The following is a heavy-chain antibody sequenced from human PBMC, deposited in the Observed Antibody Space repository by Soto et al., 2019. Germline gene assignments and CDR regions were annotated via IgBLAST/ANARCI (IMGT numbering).Heavy chain of an antibody. CDR2: IYHSGST. Sequence: QLQLQESGSGLVKPSQTLSLTCAVSGGSISSGGYSWSWIRQPPGKGLEWIGYIYHSGSTYYNPSFKSRVTISVDRSKNQFSLKLSSVTAADAAVYYCAGVISARPLGYWGQGTLVTVSS. V-gene: IGHV4-30-2*01. CDR3: AGVISARPLGY. CDR1: GGSISSGGYS. D-gene: IGHD6-6*01. J-gene: IGHJ4*02.